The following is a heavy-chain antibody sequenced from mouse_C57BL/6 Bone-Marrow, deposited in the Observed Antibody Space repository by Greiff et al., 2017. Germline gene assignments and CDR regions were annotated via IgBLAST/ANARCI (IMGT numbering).Heavy chain of an antibody. J-gene: IGHJ3*01. D-gene: IGHD2-5*01. V-gene: IGHV2-9-1*01. Sequence: VQLQQSGPGLVAPSQTLSITCTVSGFSLTSYAISWVRQPPGTGLEWLGVIWTGGGTNSNSAPKSRLSISKDNSKSQVYLKMNGLQTDDTARYYCARMYYSNYPWFAYWGQGTLVTVSA. CDR3: ARMYYSNYPWFAY. CDR2: IWTGGGT. CDR1: GFSLTSYA.